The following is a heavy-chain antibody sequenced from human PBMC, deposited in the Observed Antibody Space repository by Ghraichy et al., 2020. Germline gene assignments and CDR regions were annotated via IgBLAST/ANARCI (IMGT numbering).Heavy chain of an antibody. CDR2: ISYDGSNK. CDR3: AKERDSSGYYSFRGDYYGMDV. CDR1: GFTFRSYG. Sequence: SCAASGFTFRSYGMHWVRQAPGKGLEWVAVISYDGSNKDYGDSVKGRFTISRDNSKNTLYLQMNSLRAEDTAVYYCAKERDSSGYYSFRGDYYGMDVWGQGTTVTVSS. D-gene: IGHD3-22*01. J-gene: IGHJ6*02. V-gene: IGHV3-30*18.